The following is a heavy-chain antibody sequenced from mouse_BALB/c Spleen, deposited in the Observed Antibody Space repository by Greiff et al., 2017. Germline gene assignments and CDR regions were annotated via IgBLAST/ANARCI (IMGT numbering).Heavy chain of an antibody. CDR1: GYTFTSYW. V-gene: IGHV1-7*01. J-gene: IGHJ4*01. D-gene: IGHD2-3*01. Sequence: QVHVKQSGAELAKPGASVKMSCKASGYTFTSYWMHWVKQRPGQGLEWIGYINPSTGYTEYNQKFKDKATLTADKSSSTAYMQLSSLTSEDSAVYYCAHKGGYYVDYYAMDYWGQGTSVTVSS. CDR2: INPSTGYT. CDR3: AHKGGYYVDYYAMDY.